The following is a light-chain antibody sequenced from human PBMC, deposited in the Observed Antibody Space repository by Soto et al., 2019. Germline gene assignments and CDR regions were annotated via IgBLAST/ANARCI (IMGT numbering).Light chain of an antibody. CDR3: QQYVSWT. J-gene: IGKJ1*01. CDR1: QTISSNY. CDR2: GTS. Sequence: EIVLTQSPCTLSVSPGERATLSCRASQTISSNYLAWYQQKPGQAPSLLIYGTSSRATGIPDRFSGSGSGTDFTLTISRLEPEDSEIYYWQQYVSWTFGQGTKVEIK. V-gene: IGKV3-20*01.